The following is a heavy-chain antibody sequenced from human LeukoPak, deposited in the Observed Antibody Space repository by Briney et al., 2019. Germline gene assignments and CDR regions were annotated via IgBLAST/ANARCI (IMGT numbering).Heavy chain of an antibody. V-gene: IGHV3-30-3*01. CDR3: ARDRAAAGRFDY. CDR1: GFTFSSYA. Sequence: GGSLRLSCAASGFTFSSYAMHWVRQAPGKGLGWVAVISYDGSNKYYADSVKGRFTISRDNSKNTPYLQLNSLRADDTAVYYCARDRAAAGRFDYWGQGTLVTVS. D-gene: IGHD6-13*01. J-gene: IGHJ4*02. CDR2: ISYDGSNK.